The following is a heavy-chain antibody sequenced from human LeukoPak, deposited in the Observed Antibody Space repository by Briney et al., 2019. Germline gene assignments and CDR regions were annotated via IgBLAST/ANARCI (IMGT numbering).Heavy chain of an antibody. CDR1: GFTVSSNY. V-gene: IGHV3-66*01. D-gene: IGHD3-22*01. CDR2: TYSGGST. CDR3: ARDLNGDYYYPLAY. Sequence: GGSLRLSCAASGFTVSSNYMSWVRQAPGKGLEWVSLTYSGGSTYYSDSVKGRFTISRDNSKSTLYLQMNSLRAEDTAVYYCARDLNGDYYYPLAYWGQGTLVTVSS. J-gene: IGHJ4*02.